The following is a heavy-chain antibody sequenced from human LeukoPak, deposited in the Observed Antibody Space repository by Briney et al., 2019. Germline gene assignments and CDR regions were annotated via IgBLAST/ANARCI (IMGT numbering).Heavy chain of an antibody. D-gene: IGHD2-15*01. CDR2: INHSGST. J-gene: IGHJ4*02. Sequence: SETLSLTCAVYGGSFSGYYWSWIRQPPGKGLEWIGEINHSGSTNYNPSLKSRVTISVDTSNDQFSLELTSVTAADTAVYYCARESSVTATYWGQGTLVIVSS. CDR1: GGSFSGYY. V-gene: IGHV4-34*01. CDR3: ARESSVTATY.